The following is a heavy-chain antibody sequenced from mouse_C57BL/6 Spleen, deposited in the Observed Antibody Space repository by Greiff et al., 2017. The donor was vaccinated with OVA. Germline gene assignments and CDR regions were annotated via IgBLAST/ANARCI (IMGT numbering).Heavy chain of an antibody. CDR3: ARSNYYGSSLYAMDY. J-gene: IGHJ4*01. V-gene: IGHV1-54*01. Sequence: QVQLQQSGAELVRPGTSVKVSCKASGYAFTNYLIEWVKQRPGQGLEWIGVINPGSGGTNYNEKFKGKATLTADKSSSTAYMQLSSLTSEDSAVYFCARSNYYGSSLYAMDYWGQGTSVTVSS. D-gene: IGHD1-1*01. CDR2: INPGSGGT. CDR1: GYAFTNYL.